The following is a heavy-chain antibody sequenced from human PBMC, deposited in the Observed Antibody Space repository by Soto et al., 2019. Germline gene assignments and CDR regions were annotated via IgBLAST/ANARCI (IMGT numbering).Heavy chain of an antibody. CDR2: ISGSGGST. CDR3: AREPYYDSSGYYYEGPHFDY. J-gene: IGHJ4*02. CDR1: GFTFSSYA. D-gene: IGHD3-22*01. Sequence: PGGSLRLSCAASGFTFSSYAMSWVRQAPGKGLEWVSAISGSGGSTYYADSVKGRFTISRDNSKNTLYLQMNSLRAEDTAVYYWAREPYYDSSGYYYEGPHFDYWGQGTLVTVSS. V-gene: IGHV3-23*01.